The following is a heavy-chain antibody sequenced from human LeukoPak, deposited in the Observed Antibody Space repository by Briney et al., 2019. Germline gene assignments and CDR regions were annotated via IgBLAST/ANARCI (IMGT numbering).Heavy chain of an antibody. V-gene: IGHV1-69*05. CDR3: ARSMVFGVVKSRGYFEY. J-gene: IGHJ4*02. CDR1: GGTFSSYA. CDR2: IIPIFGTA. D-gene: IGHD3-3*01. Sequence: SVKVSCKASGGTFSSYAISWVRQAPGQGLEWMGGIIPIFGTANYAQKFQGRVTITTDESTSTAYMELSSLRSEDTAVYYCARSMVFGVVKSRGYFEYWGQGTLVTVSS.